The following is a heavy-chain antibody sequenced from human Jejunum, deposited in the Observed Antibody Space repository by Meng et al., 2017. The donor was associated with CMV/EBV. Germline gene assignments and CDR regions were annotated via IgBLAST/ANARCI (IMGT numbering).Heavy chain of an antibody. CDR2: IGPYNGDT. J-gene: IGHJ4*02. D-gene: IGHD3-16*01. Sequence: AVYTFTHFGVPWLRPAPGQGLEWVGWIGPYNGDTEYAQNLKGRVTLTTDTSTTTAYMELTSLRSDDTATYYCTRDGLQYYEGSTYWGQGTLVTVSS. CDR3: TRDGLQYYEGSTY. CDR1: VYTFTHFG. V-gene: IGHV1-18*01.